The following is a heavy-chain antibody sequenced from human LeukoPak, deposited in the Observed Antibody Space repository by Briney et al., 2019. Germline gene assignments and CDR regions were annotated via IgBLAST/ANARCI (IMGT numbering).Heavy chain of an antibody. CDR2: IYYSGST. V-gene: IGHV4-39*01. CDR1: GGSISSSSYY. Sequence: SETLSLTCTVSGGSISSSSYYWGWIRQPPGKGLEWIGSIYYSGSTYYNPSLESRVTISVDTSKNQFSLKLSSVTAADTAVYYCARLRCSSTSCYFYYYYYGMDVWGQGTTVTVSS. CDR3: ARLRCSSTSCYFYYYYYGMDV. J-gene: IGHJ6*02. D-gene: IGHD2-2*01.